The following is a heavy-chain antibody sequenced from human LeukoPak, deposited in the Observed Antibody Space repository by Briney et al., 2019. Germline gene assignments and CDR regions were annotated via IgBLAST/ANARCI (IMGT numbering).Heavy chain of an antibody. CDR2: INPNSGGT. D-gene: IGHD1-26*01. J-gene: IGHJ4*02. CDR1: GYTFTGYY. CDR3: VVDGSYYFDY. Sequence: ASVKVSCKASGYTFTGYYMHWVRQAPGQGLEWMGWINPNSGGTNYAQKFQGGVTMTRDTSISTVYMELSRLRSDDTAVYYCVVDGSYYFDYWGQGTLVTVSS. V-gene: IGHV1-2*02.